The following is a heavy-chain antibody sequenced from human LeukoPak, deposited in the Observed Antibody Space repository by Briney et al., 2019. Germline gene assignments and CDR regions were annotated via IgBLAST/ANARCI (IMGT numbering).Heavy chain of an antibody. CDR3: ARDHTIFGVALRY. CDR1: GFTFSSYW. Sequence: PGGSLRLSCAASGFTFSSYWMHWVRQAPGKGLVWVSRINSDGSSISYADSVKGRFTISRDNAKNTLYLQMNSLRAEDTAVYYCARDHTIFGVALRYWGQGTLVTVSS. D-gene: IGHD3-3*01. CDR2: INSDGSSI. J-gene: IGHJ4*02. V-gene: IGHV3-74*01.